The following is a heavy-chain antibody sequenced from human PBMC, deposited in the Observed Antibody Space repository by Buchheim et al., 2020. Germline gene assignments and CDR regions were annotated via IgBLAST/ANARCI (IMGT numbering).Heavy chain of an antibody. V-gene: IGHV3-30*04. CDR1: GFTFSSYA. D-gene: IGHD3-10*01. Sequence: QVQLVESGGGVVQPGRSLRLSCAASGFTFSSYAMHWVRQAPGKGLEWVAVISYDGSNKYYADSVKGRFTISRDNSKNTLNLQMNSLRAEDTAVYYFARDNATVRGVIFLDWGQGTL. CDR2: ISYDGSNK. CDR3: ARDNATVRGVIFLD. J-gene: IGHJ4*02.